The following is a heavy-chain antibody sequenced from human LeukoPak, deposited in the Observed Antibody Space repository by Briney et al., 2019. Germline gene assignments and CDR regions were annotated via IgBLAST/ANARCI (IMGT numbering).Heavy chain of an antibody. D-gene: IGHD6-13*01. V-gene: IGHV3-7*01. CDR1: GSTFSSYW. J-gene: IGHJ4*02. CDR3: ARRAAAGVNYFDY. Sequence: PGGSLRLSCAASGSTFSSYWMSWVRQAPGKGLEWVANIKQDGSEKYYVDSVKGRFTISRDNAKNSLYLQMNSLRAEDTAVYYCARRAAAGVNYFDYWGQGTLVTVSS. CDR2: IKQDGSEK.